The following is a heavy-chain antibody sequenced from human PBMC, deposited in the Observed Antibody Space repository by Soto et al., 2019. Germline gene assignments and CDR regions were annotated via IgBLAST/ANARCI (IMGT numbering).Heavy chain of an antibody. CDR3: ARGPPRKWFDP. Sequence: ASVKVSCKASGYTFTTYTMHWVRQAPGQRLEWMGWINAGNGDTKYSQKFQGRVTITRDTSASTAYMELSSLRSEDTAIYYCARGPPRKWFDPWGQGTLVTVSS. CDR1: GYTFTTYT. CDR2: INAGNGDT. V-gene: IGHV1-3*01. J-gene: IGHJ5*02.